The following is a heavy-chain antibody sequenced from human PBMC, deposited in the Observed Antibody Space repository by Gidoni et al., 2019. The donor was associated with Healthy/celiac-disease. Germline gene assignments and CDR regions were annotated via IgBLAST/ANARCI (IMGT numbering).Heavy chain of an antibody. V-gene: IGHV1-69*06. Sequence: QVQLVQSRAEVKKPGSSVKVSCQASGGTFSSYASSWVRQAPGQGLEWMGGIIHIFGTANYAQKFQGRVTITADKSTSTAYMELSSLRSEDTAVYYCARARPEYYDILTGYPPGWFDPWGQGTLVTVSS. CDR3: ARARPEYYDILTGYPPGWFDP. D-gene: IGHD3-9*01. CDR1: GGTFSSYA. J-gene: IGHJ5*02. CDR2: IIHIFGTA.